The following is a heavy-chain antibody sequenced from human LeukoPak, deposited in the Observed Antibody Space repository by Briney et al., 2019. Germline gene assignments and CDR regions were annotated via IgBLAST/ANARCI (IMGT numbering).Heavy chain of an antibody. J-gene: IGHJ6*04. D-gene: IGHD6-13*01. CDR3: ARGESSSWSPYYYYYGMDV. CDR2: INHSGST. Sequence: SETLSLTCAVYGGSFSGYYWSWIRQPPGKGLEWIGEINHSGSTNCNPSLKSRVTISVDTSKNQFSLKLSSVTAADTAVYYCARGESSSWSPYYYYYGMDVWGKGTTVTVSS. CDR1: GGSFSGYY. V-gene: IGHV4-34*01.